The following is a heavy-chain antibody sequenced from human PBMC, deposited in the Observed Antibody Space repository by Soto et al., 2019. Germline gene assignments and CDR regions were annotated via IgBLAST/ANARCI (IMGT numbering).Heavy chain of an antibody. CDR3: GKTDCSSSSCYTVDT. D-gene: IGHD2-2*02. CDR1: GFTFSDYA. CDR2: INASGDGT. V-gene: IGHV3-23*01. J-gene: IGHJ5*02. Sequence: EVQVLESGGDLIQPGGSLRLSCAASGFTFSDYAMSWVRQAPGKGLEWVSNINASGDGTYYADSVKGRFTISRDNSRNTLYLQMNSLSAEDTALYFCGKTDCSSSSCYTVDTWGQGTMVTVSP.